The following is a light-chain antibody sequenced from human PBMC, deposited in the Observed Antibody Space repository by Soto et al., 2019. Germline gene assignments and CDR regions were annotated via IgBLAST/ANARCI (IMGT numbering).Light chain of an antibody. V-gene: IGKV3-15*01. CDR1: QSVSSN. CDR2: GAS. J-gene: IGKJ3*01. CDR3: QQYNNWPPVFT. Sequence: EIVMTQSPATLSVSPGERATLSCRASQSVSSNLAWYQQKPGQAPRLLIYGASTRATGIPARFSGSGSGTEFTLIISSLQSEDFAFYYCQQYNNWPPVFTFGPGTKVDIK.